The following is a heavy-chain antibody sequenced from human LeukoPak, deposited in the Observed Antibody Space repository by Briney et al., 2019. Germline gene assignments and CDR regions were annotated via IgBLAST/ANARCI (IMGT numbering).Heavy chain of an antibody. Sequence: ASVKVSCKASGYTFTSYGISWVRQAPGQGLEWMGWISAYNGNTNYAQKLQGRVTMTTDTSTSTAYMELRSLRSDDTAVYYCARDTRRQWLAKAVGMDVWGQGTTVTVSS. J-gene: IGHJ6*02. D-gene: IGHD6-19*01. V-gene: IGHV1-18*01. CDR1: GYTFTSYG. CDR3: ARDTRRQWLAKAVGMDV. CDR2: ISAYNGNT.